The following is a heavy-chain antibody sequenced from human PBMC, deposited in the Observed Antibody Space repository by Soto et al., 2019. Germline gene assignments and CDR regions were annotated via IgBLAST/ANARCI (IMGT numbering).Heavy chain of an antibody. CDR1: GYTFTGYY. J-gene: IGHJ6*02. D-gene: IGHD2-15*01. V-gene: IGHV1-2*04. CDR3: ASGVSPLAATYAYGMDV. CDR2: INPNSGGT. Sequence: QVQLVQSGAEVKKPGASVKVSCKASGYTFTGYYMHWVRQAPGQGLEWMGWINPNSGGTNYAQKFQGWVTMTRDTSISTAYMELSRLRSDDTAVYYCASGVSPLAATYAYGMDVWGQGTTVTVSS.